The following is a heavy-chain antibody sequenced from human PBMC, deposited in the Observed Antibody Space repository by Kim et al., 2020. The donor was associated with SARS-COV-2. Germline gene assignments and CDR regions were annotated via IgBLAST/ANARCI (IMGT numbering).Heavy chain of an antibody. V-gene: IGHV3-23*01. Sequence: GGSLRLSCAASGFTFSNYAMAWVRQAPGKGLEWVSSINGNGGDIAYADSVKGRFTISIDNFKNTLYLQMNSLRAEDTAAYYCAIKTSGRYPFDRWGQGTLVTVSS. D-gene: IGHD1-26*01. CDR2: INGNGGDI. J-gene: IGHJ4*02. CDR3: AIKTSGRYPFDR. CDR1: GFTFSNYA.